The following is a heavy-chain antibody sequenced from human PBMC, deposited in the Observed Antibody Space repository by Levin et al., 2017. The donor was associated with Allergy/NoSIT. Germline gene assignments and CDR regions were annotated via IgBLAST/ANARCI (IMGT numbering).Heavy chain of an antibody. D-gene: IGHD6-13*01. V-gene: IGHV3-49*03. CDR3: SRDRDSSWYYYNDCYYYYYMDV. Sequence: GGSLRLSCTASGFTFGDYAMSWSRQAPGKGLEWVGFIRSKGRGGTTEYAASVKGRFTISRDDSKSIAYLQMNSQKSEDTAVYYCSRDRDSSWYYYNDCYYYYYMDVWGKGTTVTVSS. J-gene: IGHJ6*03. CDR2: IRSKGRGGTT. CDR1: GFTFGDYA.